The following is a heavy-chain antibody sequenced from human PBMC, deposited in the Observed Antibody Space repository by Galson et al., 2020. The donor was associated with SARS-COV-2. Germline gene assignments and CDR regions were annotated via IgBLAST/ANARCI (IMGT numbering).Heavy chain of an antibody. Sequence: SETLSLTCTVSGGSISSDGYYWSWIRQHPGKGLEWIGNIDYSGSTYHNPSLKSRLSISIDTSKNQFSLKLSSVTAADTAVYFGARVRFLDWLSFPYWFDPWGQGTMVTVAS. CDR2: IDYSGST. CDR1: GGSISSDGYY. CDR3: ARVRFLDWLSFPYWFDP. D-gene: IGHD3-3*01. V-gene: IGHV4-31*03. J-gene: IGHJ5*02.